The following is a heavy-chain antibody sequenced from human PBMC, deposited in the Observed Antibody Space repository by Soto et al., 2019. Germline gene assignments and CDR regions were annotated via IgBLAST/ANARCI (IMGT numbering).Heavy chain of an antibody. V-gene: IGHV1-69*06. CDR1: GGTFSSYA. Sequence: SVKVSCKASGGTFSSYAISWVRQAPGQGLEWMGGIIPIFGTANYAQKFQGRVTITADKSTSTAYMELSSLRSEETAVYYCARDVRVSPRRLQRLPGGMDVWGQGTTVTVSS. CDR3: ARDVRVSPRRLQRLPGGMDV. D-gene: IGHD4-17*01. CDR2: IIPIFGTA. J-gene: IGHJ6*02.